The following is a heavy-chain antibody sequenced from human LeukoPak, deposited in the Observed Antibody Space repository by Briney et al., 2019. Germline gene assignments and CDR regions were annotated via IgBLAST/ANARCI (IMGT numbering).Heavy chain of an antibody. D-gene: IGHD2-2*01. J-gene: IGHJ4*02. CDR3: SKWKAIVLVPAARSPIDY. CDR2: IQYDGSHE. CDR1: GFTFSTSD. Sequence: AGGSLRLSCAASGFTFSTSDMHWVRQAPGKGLEWVSFIQYDGSHENYSDSVKGRFTISRDNSKHTLYLQMNSLRAEDTAVYYCSKWKAIVLVPAARSPIDYWGKGTLVTVSS. V-gene: IGHV3-30*02.